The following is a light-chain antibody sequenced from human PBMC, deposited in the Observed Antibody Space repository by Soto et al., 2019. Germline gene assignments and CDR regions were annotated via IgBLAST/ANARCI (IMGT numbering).Light chain of an antibody. J-gene: IGKJ5*01. CDR3: QQYNIWPPIT. Sequence: ERVMTQSAATLSVSPRDKDTLSCRASQNVTTNLAWYQQKPGQAPRLLIYGASTRAPRIPARFSGSGSVTEFTLTISSLQPEDFAVYYCQQYNIWPPITFGNGTRLEIK. CDR1: QNVTTN. V-gene: IGKV3-15*01. CDR2: GAS.